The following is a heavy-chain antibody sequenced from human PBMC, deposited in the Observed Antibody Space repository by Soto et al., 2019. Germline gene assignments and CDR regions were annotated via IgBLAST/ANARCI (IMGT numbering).Heavy chain of an antibody. V-gene: IGHV1-69*13. CDR2: IIPIFGTA. CDR3: ASGLRDYYYYGMDV. Sequence: GASVKVSCKASGGTFSSYAISWVRQAPGQGLEWMGGIIPIFGTANYAQKFQGRVTITADESTSTAYMELSSLRSEDTAVYYCASGLRDYYYYGMDVWGQGTTVTVSS. CDR1: GGTFSSYA. J-gene: IGHJ6*02. D-gene: IGHD4-17*01.